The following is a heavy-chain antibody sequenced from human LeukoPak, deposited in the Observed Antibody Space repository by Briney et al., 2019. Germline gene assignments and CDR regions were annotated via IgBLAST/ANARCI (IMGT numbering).Heavy chain of an antibody. Sequence: GASVKVSCKASGYTFTSYDINWVRQATGQGLEWMGWMNPNSGNTGYAQKFQGRVTMTRNTSISTAYMELSSLRSEDMAVYYCARAGSIVVVPAAISDWFDPWGQGTLVTVSS. CDR2: MNPNSGNT. CDR3: ARAGSIVVVPAAISDWFDP. V-gene: IGHV1-8*01. D-gene: IGHD2-2*01. CDR1: GYTFTSYD. J-gene: IGHJ5*02.